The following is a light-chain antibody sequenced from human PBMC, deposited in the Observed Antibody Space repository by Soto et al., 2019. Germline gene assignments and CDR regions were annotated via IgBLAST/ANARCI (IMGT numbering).Light chain of an antibody. CDR1: QSVSSY. CDR3: QHRSPWPLT. V-gene: IGKV3-11*01. Sequence: EIVLTQSPATLSLSPGERATLSCRASQSVSSYLAWYQQKAGQAPRLLIYDASNRATGIPARFSGSGSGTDFTLTISSLEPEDFAVYLCQHRSPWPLTFGQGTRLEIK. J-gene: IGKJ5*01. CDR2: DAS.